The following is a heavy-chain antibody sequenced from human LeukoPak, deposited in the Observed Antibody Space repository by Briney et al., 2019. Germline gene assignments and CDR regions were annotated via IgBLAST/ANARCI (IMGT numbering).Heavy chain of an antibody. V-gene: IGHV3-23*01. CDR3: ARLLGATDAFDI. CDR2: ISGGGVST. Sequence: GGTLRLSCAASGFTFSSYGMSWVRQAPEKGLQWVSAISGGGVSTYYADSVRGRFTISRDNSKNTLYLQMNSLRAEDTAVYYCARLLGATDAFDIWGQGTMVTVSS. CDR1: GFTFSSYG. D-gene: IGHD1-26*01. J-gene: IGHJ3*02.